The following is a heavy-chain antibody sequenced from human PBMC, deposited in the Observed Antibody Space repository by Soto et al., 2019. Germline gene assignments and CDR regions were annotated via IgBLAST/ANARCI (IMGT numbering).Heavy chain of an antibody. CDR2: IWYDGSNK. J-gene: IGHJ4*02. CDR3: ARDYDTMIVVGPVDY. V-gene: IGHV3-33*01. CDR1: GFTFSSYG. Sequence: QVQLVESGGGVVQPGRSLRLSCAASGFTFSSYGMHWVRQAPGKGLEWVAVIWYDGSNKYYADSVKGRFTISRDNSKNTLYLQMNSLRAEDTAVYYCARDYDTMIVVGPVDYWGQGTLVTVSS. D-gene: IGHD3-22*01.